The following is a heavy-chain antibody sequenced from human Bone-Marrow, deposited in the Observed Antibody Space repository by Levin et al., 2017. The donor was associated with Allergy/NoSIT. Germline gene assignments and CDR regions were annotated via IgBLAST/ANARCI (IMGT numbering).Heavy chain of an antibody. CDR2: ISGAGGTI. CDR3: ARGVVDLDY. D-gene: IGHD3-22*01. V-gene: IGHV3-11*01. J-gene: IGHJ4*02. Sequence: GGSLRLSCEASGFIFSDYYMSWIRQAPGKGPEWFSYISGAGGTIYSADFLRGRFTISRDNARNTLYLQMDGLRLEDTAVYYCARGVVDLDYWGPGTLVTVSS. CDR1: GFIFSDYY.